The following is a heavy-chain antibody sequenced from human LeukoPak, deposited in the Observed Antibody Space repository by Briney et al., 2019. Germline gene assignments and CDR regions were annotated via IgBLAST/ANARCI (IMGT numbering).Heavy chain of an antibody. Sequence: GGSLRLSCAASGFTFDTFSDYHLHWIRQAPGKGPEWISYISGSSSTIYYADSVKGRFTISRDNSKNTLYLQMNSLRAEDTAVYYCASVLWFGGIFFDYWGQGTLVTVSS. V-gene: IGHV3-48*01. CDR3: ASVLWFGGIFFDY. CDR2: ISGSSSTI. CDR1: GFTFDTFSDYH. D-gene: IGHD3-10*01. J-gene: IGHJ4*02.